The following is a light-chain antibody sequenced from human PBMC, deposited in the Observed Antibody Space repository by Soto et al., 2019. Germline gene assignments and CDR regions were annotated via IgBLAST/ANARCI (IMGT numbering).Light chain of an antibody. CDR3: QSYDSSLSGWV. J-gene: IGLJ3*02. CDR1: SSNIGAGYD. CDR2: GNS. Sequence: QPVLTQPPSVSGAPGQRVTISCTGSSSNIGAGYDVHWYQQLPGTAPKLLIYGNSNRPSGVPDRFSGSKSGTSASLAITGLQAEDEADYYCQSYDSSLSGWVFGGGPKLTV. V-gene: IGLV1-40*01.